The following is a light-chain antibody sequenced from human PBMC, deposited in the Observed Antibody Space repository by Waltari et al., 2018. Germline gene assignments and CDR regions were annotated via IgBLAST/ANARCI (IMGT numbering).Light chain of an antibody. CDR1: SSYVGGYNY. CDR2: DVN. Sequence: QSALTQPRSVSGSPGQSVTLSCTGTSSYVGGYNYVPWYQQHPGKAPKLMIYDVNKRPSGVPDRFSGSKSGNTASLTISGLQAEDEADFYCCSYAGSYILVFGGGTKLTVL. V-gene: IGLV2-11*01. J-gene: IGLJ2*01. CDR3: CSYAGSYILV.